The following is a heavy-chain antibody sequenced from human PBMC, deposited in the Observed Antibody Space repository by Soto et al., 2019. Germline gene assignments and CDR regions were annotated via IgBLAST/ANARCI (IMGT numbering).Heavy chain of an antibody. J-gene: IGHJ3*02. CDR3: VRRSPEDAFDI. CDR2: IYEGGNT. V-gene: IGHV4-30-2*01. CDR1: GGSIISGGYS. Sequence: NPSETLSLTCAVSGGSIISGGYSWSWIRQPPGKGLQWIGHIYEGGNTYYTPSLESRVAISTDKSKNQFSLRLSSVTAADTAVYYCVRRSPEDAFDIWGQGTMVTVSS.